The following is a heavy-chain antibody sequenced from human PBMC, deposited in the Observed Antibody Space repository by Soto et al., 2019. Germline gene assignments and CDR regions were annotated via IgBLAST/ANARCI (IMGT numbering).Heavy chain of an antibody. V-gene: IGHV2-26*01. CDR1: GFYLSNVRLG. CDR3: ARLNVMLIESYFYAVDV. D-gene: IGHD3-10*01. J-gene: IGHJ6*02. CDR2: IFSNADK. Sequence: QVTLKESGPVLVKPTEPPTLTCTVSGFYLSNVRLGVSWIRQPPGKALEWLANIFSNADKSYNTSLKSRLTISKDTSRSQVVLTMNNMDPVDTATYFCARLNVMLIESYFYAVDVWGQGTTVTVSS.